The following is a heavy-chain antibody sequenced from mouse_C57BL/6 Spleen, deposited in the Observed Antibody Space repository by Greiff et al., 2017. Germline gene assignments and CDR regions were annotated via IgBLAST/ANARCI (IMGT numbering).Heavy chain of an antibody. CDR1: GYSFTDYN. J-gene: IGHJ4*01. Sequence: EVQLQESGPELVKPGASVKISCKASGYSFTDYNMNWVKQSNGKSLEWIGVINPNYGTTSYNQKFKGKATLTVDQSSSTAYMQLNSLTSEDSAVXYCARSEDYGSSYVDYAMDYWGQGTSVTVSS. V-gene: IGHV1-39*01. CDR2: INPNYGTT. CDR3: ARSEDYGSSYVDYAMDY. D-gene: IGHD1-1*01.